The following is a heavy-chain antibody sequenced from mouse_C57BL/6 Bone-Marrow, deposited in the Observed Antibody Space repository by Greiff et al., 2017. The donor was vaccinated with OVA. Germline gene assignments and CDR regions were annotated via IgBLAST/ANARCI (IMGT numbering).Heavy chain of an antibody. D-gene: IGHD1-1*01. J-gene: IGHJ2*01. Sequence: VQLVESGAELVRPGASVTLSCKASGYTFTDYEMHWVKQTPVHGLEWIGAIDPETGGTAYNQKFKGKAILTADKSSSTAYMELRSLTSEDSAVYYCTRGGGSSNYWGQGTTLTVSS. CDR3: TRGGGSSNY. CDR1: GYTFTDYE. V-gene: IGHV1-15*01. CDR2: IDPETGGT.